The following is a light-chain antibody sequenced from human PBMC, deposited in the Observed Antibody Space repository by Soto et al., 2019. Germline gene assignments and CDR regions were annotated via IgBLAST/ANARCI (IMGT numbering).Light chain of an antibody. J-gene: IGLJ3*02. CDR3: QSYDSSLSGSV. CDR2: RNS. V-gene: IGLV1-40*01. Sequence: QSVLTQPPSVSGAPGQRVTISCTGSSSKIGAGYDVHWYQQLPGTAPKLLIYRNSNRPSGVPDRFSGSKSGTSASLAITGLQAEDEADYYCQSYDSSLSGSVFGGGTNVTVL. CDR1: SSKIGAGYD.